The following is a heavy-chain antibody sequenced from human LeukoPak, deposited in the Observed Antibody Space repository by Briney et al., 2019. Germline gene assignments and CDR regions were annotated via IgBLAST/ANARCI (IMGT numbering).Heavy chain of an antibody. CDR1: GGTFSSYA. CDR2: FDPEDGET. Sequence: ASVKVSCKASGGTFSSYAISWVRQAPGKGLEWMGGFDPEDGETIYAQKFQGRVTMTEDTSTDTAYMELSSLRSEDTAVYYCATVFLDPGAFDIWGQGTMVTVSS. J-gene: IGHJ3*02. D-gene: IGHD3-3*01. V-gene: IGHV1-24*01. CDR3: ATVFLDPGAFDI.